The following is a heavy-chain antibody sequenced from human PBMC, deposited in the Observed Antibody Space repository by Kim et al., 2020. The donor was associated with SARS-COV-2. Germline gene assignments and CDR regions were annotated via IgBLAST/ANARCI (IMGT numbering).Heavy chain of an antibody. D-gene: IGHD1-26*01. CDR3: AEDLSSSGTTFDPYFDH. Sequence: SVKGRFTVSRTNAKNALYLQMNSLRAEDTALYYCAEDLSSSGTTFDPYFDHWGQGTLVTVSS. J-gene: IGHJ4*02. V-gene: IGHV3-9*01.